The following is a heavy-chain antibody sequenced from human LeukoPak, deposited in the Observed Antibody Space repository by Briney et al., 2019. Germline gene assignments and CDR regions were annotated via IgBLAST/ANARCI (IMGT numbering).Heavy chain of an antibody. CDR1: GFTFRSYW. J-gene: IGHJ6*03. CDR2: INTDGSST. Sequence: GGSLRLSCAASGFTFRSYWMHWVRQAPGKGLVWVSRINTDGSSTSYADSVKGRFTISRDNAKNTLYLQMNSLRAEDTAVYYCARDSRIAVAGTRYYYYYMDVWGKGTTVTVSS. V-gene: IGHV3-74*01. CDR3: ARDSRIAVAGTRYYYYYMDV. D-gene: IGHD6-19*01.